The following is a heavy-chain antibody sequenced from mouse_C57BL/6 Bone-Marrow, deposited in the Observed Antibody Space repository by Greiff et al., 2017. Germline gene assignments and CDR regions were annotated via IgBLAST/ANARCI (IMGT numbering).Heavy chain of an antibody. V-gene: IGHV1-81*01. D-gene: IGHD1-1*02. CDR1: GYTFTSYG. CDR3: ARCGGNFLWFAY. CDR2: IYPRSGNT. J-gene: IGHJ3*01. Sequence: QVQLQQSGAELARPGASVKLSCKASGYTFTSYGISWVKQRTGQGLEWIGEIYPRSGNTYYNEKFKGKATLTADKSSSTAYMELRSLTSEDSAVYFCARCGGNFLWFAYWGQGTLVTVSA.